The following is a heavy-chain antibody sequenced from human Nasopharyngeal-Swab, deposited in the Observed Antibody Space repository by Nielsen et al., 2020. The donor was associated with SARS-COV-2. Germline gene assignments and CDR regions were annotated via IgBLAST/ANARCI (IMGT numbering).Heavy chain of an antibody. CDR3: ARVEGGFYRPYYYGMDV. V-gene: IGHV4-59*01. D-gene: IGHD3-16*01. Sequence: WIRQPPGKGLEWIGYIYYSGSTNYNPSFKSRVTISVDTSKNQFSLKLSSVTAADTAVYYCARVEGGFYRPYYYGMDVWGQGTTVTVSS. J-gene: IGHJ6*02. CDR2: IYYSGST.